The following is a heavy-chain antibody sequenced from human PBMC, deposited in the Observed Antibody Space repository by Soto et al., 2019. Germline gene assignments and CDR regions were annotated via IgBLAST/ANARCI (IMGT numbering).Heavy chain of an antibody. CDR1: GGSVTSHH. J-gene: IGHJ5*02. D-gene: IGHD3-16*01. CDR2: TSYTGGT. CDR3: VRIRYQLPSSVLWLDP. V-gene: IGHV4-59*02. Sequence: SETLSLTCFVSGGSVTSHHWSWIRQFPGQGLQWIAYTSYTGGTNYNPSLKSRVTMSVDTSQNQFSLRLISVTAADTAMYFCVRIRYQLPSSVLWLDPWGQGTPVTVSS.